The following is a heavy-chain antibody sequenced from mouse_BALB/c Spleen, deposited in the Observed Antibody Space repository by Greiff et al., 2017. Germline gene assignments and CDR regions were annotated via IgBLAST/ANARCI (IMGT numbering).Heavy chain of an antibody. V-gene: IGHV14-4*02. CDR2: IDPENGDT. J-gene: IGHJ4*01. D-gene: IGHD3-2*01. CDR1: GFNIKDYY. CDR3: SAWGQLGLRIYAMDY. Sequence: EVQLQQSGAELVRSGASVKLSCTASGFNIKDYYMHWVKQRPEQGLEWIGWIDPENGDTEYAPKFQGKATMTADTSSNTAYLQLSSLTSEDTAVYYCSAWGQLGLRIYAMDYWGQGTSVTVSS.